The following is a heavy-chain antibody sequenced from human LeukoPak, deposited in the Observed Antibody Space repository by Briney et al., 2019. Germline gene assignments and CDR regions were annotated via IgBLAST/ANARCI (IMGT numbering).Heavy chain of an antibody. CDR1: GYRFTNYW. V-gene: IGHV5-51*01. D-gene: IGHD6-13*01. CDR2: IYPDDSDT. Sequence: GESLKISCKGSGYRFTNYWIGWGRPMPGKGLGWMGIIYPDDSDTRYSPSFQGQITISADKSISTAYLQWSSLKASDTAMYYCARPRGRQQLVPFDYWGQGTLVTVSS. CDR3: ARPRGRQQLVPFDY. J-gene: IGHJ4*02.